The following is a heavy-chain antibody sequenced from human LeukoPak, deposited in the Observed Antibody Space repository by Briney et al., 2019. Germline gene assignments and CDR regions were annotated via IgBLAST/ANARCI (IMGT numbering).Heavy chain of an antibody. CDR2: IHYSGST. Sequence: KPSETLSLTCTVSGGSVSSGSYYWSWIRQPPGKGLEWLGYIHYSGSTNYNPSLKSRVTISVDTSKNQFSLKLSSVTAADTAVYYCARGGYGEYYYDSSGYYLFDYWGQGTLVTVSS. D-gene: IGHD3-22*01. CDR3: ARGGYGEYYYDSSGYYLFDY. V-gene: IGHV4-61*01. J-gene: IGHJ4*02. CDR1: GGSVSSGSYY.